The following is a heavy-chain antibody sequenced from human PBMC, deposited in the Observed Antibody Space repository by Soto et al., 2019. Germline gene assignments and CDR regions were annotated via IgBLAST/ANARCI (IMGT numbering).Heavy chain of an antibody. V-gene: IGHV4-59*01. CDR3: ATLIRDYGSGSYYNGRNYYFDY. CDR2: IYYSGST. Sequence: SETLSLTCTVSGGSISSDYWSWIRQPPGKGLEWIGYIYYSGSTNYNPSLKSRVTISVDTSKNQFSLKLSSVTAADTAVYYCATLIRDYGSGSYYNGRNYYFDYWGQGTLVTVSS. D-gene: IGHD3-10*01. CDR1: GGSISSDY. J-gene: IGHJ4*02.